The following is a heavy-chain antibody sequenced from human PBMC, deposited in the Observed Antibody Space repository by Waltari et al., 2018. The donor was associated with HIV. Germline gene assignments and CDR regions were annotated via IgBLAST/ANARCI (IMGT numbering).Heavy chain of an antibody. CDR3: ARGGASGGFDL. CDR2: TDPGSGTA. V-gene: IGHV1-3*02. J-gene: IGHJ4*02. CDR1: GYSLASPA. Sequence: QVQMVQSGTELKRPGDSVKISCRASGYSLASPARHWIRQAPGQGLQDVGCTDPGSGTAKFSENLQTKVTFSRDTSATTAFMEVRNLKYEDVAVFYCARGGASGGFDLWGQGTLVIVSS. D-gene: IGHD3-10*01.